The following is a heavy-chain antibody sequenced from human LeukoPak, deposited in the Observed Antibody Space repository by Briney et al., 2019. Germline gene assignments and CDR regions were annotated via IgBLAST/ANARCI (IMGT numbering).Heavy chain of an antibody. V-gene: IGHV1-69*05. CDR2: FIPIFGTA. Sequence: SVKVSCKASGGTFSSYAISWVRQAPGQGREWMGRFIPIFGTANYAQKFQGRVTITTDESTSTAYMELSSLRSEDTAVYYCATSPYITMIVVGPFDYWGQGTLVTVSS. J-gene: IGHJ4*02. CDR1: GGTFSSYA. CDR3: ATSPYITMIVVGPFDY. D-gene: IGHD3-22*01.